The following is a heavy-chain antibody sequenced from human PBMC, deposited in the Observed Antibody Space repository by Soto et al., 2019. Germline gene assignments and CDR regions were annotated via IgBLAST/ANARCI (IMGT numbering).Heavy chain of an antibody. V-gene: IGHV4-59*01. CDR2: IYSSGST. Sequence: SETLSLTCTVSGGSISSYYWSWIRQPPGKGLEWIGYIYSSGSTNYNPSLKSRVTMSVDTSKNQFSLKLSSLTAADTAVYYCARGGPAALDYWGQGTLVTVSS. CDR1: GGSISSYY. D-gene: IGHD6-13*01. J-gene: IGHJ4*02. CDR3: ARGGPAALDY.